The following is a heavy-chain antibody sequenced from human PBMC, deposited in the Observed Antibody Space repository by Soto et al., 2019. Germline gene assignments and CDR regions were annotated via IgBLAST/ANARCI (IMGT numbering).Heavy chain of an antibody. CDR1: GFTFSNYP. J-gene: IGHJ4*02. D-gene: IGHD3-10*01. Sequence: EVQVLESGGGLVQPGGSLRLSCAASGFTFSNYPMSWVRQAAGKGLGWVSSISSSAYSTYYADSVKGRFNISRDNYKNTLYLQMNSLRAEDTAVYYCAKNILFGSGTIDYWGQGALVTVSS. CDR3: AKNILFGSGTIDY. CDR2: ISSSAYST. V-gene: IGHV3-23*01.